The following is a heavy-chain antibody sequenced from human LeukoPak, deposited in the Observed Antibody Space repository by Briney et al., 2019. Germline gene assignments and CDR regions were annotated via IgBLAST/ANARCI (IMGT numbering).Heavy chain of an antibody. D-gene: IGHD6-13*01. Sequence: ASVKVSCKASGYTFTSYDINWVRQATGQGLEWMGWMNPNSGGTNYAQKFQGRVTMTRDTSISTAYMELSRLRSDDTAVYYCARDLIAAAQGIDYWGQGTLVTVSS. CDR3: ARDLIAAAQGIDY. CDR1: GYTFTSYD. V-gene: IGHV1-2*02. CDR2: MNPNSGGT. J-gene: IGHJ4*02.